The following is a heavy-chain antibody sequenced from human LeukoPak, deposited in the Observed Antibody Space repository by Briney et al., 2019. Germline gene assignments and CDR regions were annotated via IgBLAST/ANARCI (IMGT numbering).Heavy chain of an antibody. V-gene: IGHV4-39*01. CDR2: IYDSGST. Sequence: PSETLSLTCTVSGGSIRSSYYYWGWIRQPPGKGLEWIGSIYDSGSTYYNPSLKSRVTISVDTSKNQFSLKLSSVTAADTAVYYYYYYYGMDVWGQGTTVTVSS. J-gene: IGHJ6*02. CDR1: GGSIRSSYYY. CDR3: YYYYGMDV.